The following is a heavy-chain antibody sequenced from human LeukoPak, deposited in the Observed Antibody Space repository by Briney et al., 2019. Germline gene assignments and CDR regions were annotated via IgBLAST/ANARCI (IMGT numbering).Heavy chain of an antibody. V-gene: IGHV3-30*18. D-gene: IGHD2-21*02. Sequence: GGSLRLSCAASGFTFSGYWMNWVCQAPGKGLEWVSGISYDGSNKYYADSVKGLFTISRDNSKNTLYLQMNSLRAEDTAVYYCAKGLAYCGGDCYGWFDPWGQGTLVTVSS. CDR3: AKGLAYCGGDCYGWFDP. CDR1: GFTFSGYW. CDR2: ISYDGSNK. J-gene: IGHJ5*02.